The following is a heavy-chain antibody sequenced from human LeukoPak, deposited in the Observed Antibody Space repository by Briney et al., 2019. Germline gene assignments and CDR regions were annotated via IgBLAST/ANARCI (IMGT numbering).Heavy chain of an antibody. CDR1: GYTFTGYY. V-gene: IGHV1-2*02. Sequence: EASVKVSCKASGYTFTGYYMHWVRQAPGQGLEWMGWINPNSGGTNYAQKFQGRVTMTRDTSISTAYMELSRLRSDDTAVYYCASTQDVVVPAADGYWGQGTLVTVSS. J-gene: IGHJ4*02. D-gene: IGHD2-2*01. CDR2: INPNSGGT. CDR3: ASTQDVVVPAADGY.